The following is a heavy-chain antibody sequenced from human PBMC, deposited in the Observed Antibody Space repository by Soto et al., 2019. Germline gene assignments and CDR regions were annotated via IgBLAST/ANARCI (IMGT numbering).Heavy chain of an antibody. V-gene: IGHV4-39*01. J-gene: IGHJ5*02. CDR3: ARGRNWFDP. CDR1: VGSISISIYD. CDR2: PHHSGST. Sequence: PSGALSVHCPLSVGSISISIYDSGWIRQPPGNGLEWIGRPHHSGSTYYNPCLKSRANISVDTSNNQFSLKLSSVTAADTAVYYCARGRNWFDPWGRGTMVTVSS.